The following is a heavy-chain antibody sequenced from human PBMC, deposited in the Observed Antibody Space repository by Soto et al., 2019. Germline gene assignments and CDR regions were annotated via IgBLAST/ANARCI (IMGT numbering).Heavy chain of an antibody. CDR2: IYYSGST. V-gene: IGHV4-61*01. CDR1: GGSVSSGSYY. D-gene: IGHD6-19*01. J-gene: IGHJ5*02. CDR3: ARAGRQGLAANWFDP. Sequence: QVQLQESGPGLVKPSETLSLTCTVSGGSVSSGSYYWSWIRQPPGKGLEWIGYIYYSGSTNYNPSPRTRVTIXXAXSXXQFSLKLSSVTAADTAVYYCARAGRQGLAANWFDPWGQGTLVTVSS.